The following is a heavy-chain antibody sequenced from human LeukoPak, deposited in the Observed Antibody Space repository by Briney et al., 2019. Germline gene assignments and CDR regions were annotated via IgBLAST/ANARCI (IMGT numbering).Heavy chain of an antibody. Sequence: GGSLRHSCAAPGFTFSSYRMTWVRQAPGKGLEWVANIKQDGNDKYYVDSVRDRFTISRDNAKHSRYLQMNILRAEDTAVYDCARDQGGSSGWSESFDYWGQGTLVTVSS. J-gene: IGHJ4*02. D-gene: IGHD6-19*01. CDR2: IKQDGNDK. V-gene: IGHV3-7*03. CDR3: ARDQGGSSGWSESFDY. CDR1: GFTFSSYR.